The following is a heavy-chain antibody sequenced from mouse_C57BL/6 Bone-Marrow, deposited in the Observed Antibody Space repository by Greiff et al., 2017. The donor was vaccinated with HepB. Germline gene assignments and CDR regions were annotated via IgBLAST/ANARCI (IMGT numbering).Heavy chain of an antibody. V-gene: IGHV5-17*01. D-gene: IGHD2-4*01. Sequence: DVKLQESGGGLVKPGGSLKLSCAASGFTFSDYGMHWVRQAPEKGLEWVAYISSGSSTIYYADTVKGRFNISRDNAKNTLFLQMTSLRSEDTAMYYCARIYDYDGAWFAYWGQGTLVTVSA. CDR2: ISSGSSTI. CDR3: ARIYDYDGAWFAY. CDR1: GFTFSDYG. J-gene: IGHJ3*01.